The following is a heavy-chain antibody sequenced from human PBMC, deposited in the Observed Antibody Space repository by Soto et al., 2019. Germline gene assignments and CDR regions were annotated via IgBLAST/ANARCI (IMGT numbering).Heavy chain of an antibody. CDR1: GYTFTSYY. CDR2: ISAYNGNT. V-gene: IGHV1-18*01. CDR3: ARDTPPTDY. J-gene: IGHJ4*02. Sequence: QVQLVQSGAEVKKPGASVKVSCKASGYTFTSYYITWVRQDPGQGLEWMGWISAYNGNTTYAQKFQGRVTMTTDTSTSTAYMEVRSQRSDDTAVYYCARDTPPTDYWGQGTLVTVSS.